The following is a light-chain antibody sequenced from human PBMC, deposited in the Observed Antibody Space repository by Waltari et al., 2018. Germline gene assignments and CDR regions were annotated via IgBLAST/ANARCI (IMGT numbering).Light chain of an antibody. CDR3: SSYTSSSTYV. J-gene: IGLJ1*01. V-gene: IGLV2-14*03. CDR2: DVS. CDR1: SSDVRGYTF. Sequence: QSALTQPASVSGSPGQSITISCTGTSSDVRGYTFVSWYQQHPGKAPKLMIYDVSNRPSGVSNRFSGSKSGNTASLTISGLQAEDEADYYCSSYTSSSTYVFGTGTKVTVL.